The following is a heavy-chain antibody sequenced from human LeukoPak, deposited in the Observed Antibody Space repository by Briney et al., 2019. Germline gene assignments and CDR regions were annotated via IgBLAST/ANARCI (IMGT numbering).Heavy chain of an antibody. J-gene: IGHJ4*02. CDR3: ASSGYYDSSGYYDY. CDR2: ISSSSSYI. D-gene: IGHD3-22*01. Sequence: PGGSLRLSCAASGFTFSSYSMNWVRQAPGKGLEWVSSISSSSSYIYYADSVKGRFTISRDNAKNSLYLQMNSLGAEDTAVYYCASSGYYDSSGYYDYWGQGTLVTVSS. CDR1: GFTFSSYS. V-gene: IGHV3-21*01.